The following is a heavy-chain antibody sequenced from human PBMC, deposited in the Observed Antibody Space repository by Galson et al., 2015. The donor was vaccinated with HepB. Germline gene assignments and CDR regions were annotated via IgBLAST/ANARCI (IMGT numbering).Heavy chain of an antibody. J-gene: IGHJ6*02. CDR2: ILSDGRT. CDR3: ARVRSYCDGCGHNGMDV. D-gene: IGHD2-21*01. CDR1: GFAVNSYHY. Sequence: SLRLSCAASGFAVNSYHYMSWVRQAPGKGLEWVSVILSDGRTDYADPVKGRFTISRDNSKNTLYLQMNSLRAEDTAVYYCARVRSYCDGCGHNGMDVWGQGTTVTVSS. V-gene: IGHV3-53*01.